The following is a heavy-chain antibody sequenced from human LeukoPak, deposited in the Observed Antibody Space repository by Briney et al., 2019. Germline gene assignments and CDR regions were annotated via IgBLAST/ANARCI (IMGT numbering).Heavy chain of an antibody. V-gene: IGHV4-34*01. CDR3: ARLSITIFYPHYMDV. Sequence: PSETLSLTCAVYGGSFSGYYWSWIRQPPGEGLEWIGEINHSGSSNYNPSLKSRVTISVDTSKNQFSLKLSSVTAADTAVYYCARLSITIFYPHYMDVWGKGTTVTVSS. D-gene: IGHD3-9*01. CDR1: GGSFSGYY. J-gene: IGHJ6*03. CDR2: INHSGSS.